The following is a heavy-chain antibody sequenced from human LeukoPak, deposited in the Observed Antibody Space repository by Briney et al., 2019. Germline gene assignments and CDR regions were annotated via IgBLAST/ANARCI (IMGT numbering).Heavy chain of an antibody. CDR3: AKAMTGGSGTDLDY. J-gene: IGHJ4*02. D-gene: IGHD3-10*01. CDR2: ISWDGGST. Sequence: GGSLRLSCAASGFTFDDYAMHWVRQAPGKGLEWVSLISWDGGSTYYADSVKGRFTISRDNSKNSLYLQMNSLRAEDTALYYCAKAMTGGSGTDLDYWGQGTLVTVSS. CDR1: GFTFDDYA. V-gene: IGHV3-43D*03.